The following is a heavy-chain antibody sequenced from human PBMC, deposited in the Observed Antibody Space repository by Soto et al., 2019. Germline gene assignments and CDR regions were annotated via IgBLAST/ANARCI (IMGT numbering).Heavy chain of an antibody. Sequence: EVQLVESGGGLVQPGGSLRLSCAASGFTFSSYEMNWVRQAPGKGLEWVSYISSSGSTIYYADSVKDRFTISRDNAKNSLYLQMNSLRAEDTAVYYCAGGSGSYYPDYWGQGTLVTVSS. V-gene: IGHV3-48*03. CDR3: AGGSGSYYPDY. J-gene: IGHJ4*02. CDR2: ISSSGSTI. D-gene: IGHD3-10*01. CDR1: GFTFSSYE.